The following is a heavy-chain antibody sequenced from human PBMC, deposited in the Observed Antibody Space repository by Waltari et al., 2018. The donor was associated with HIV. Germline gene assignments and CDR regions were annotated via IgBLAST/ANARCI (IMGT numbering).Heavy chain of an antibody. D-gene: IGHD3-3*01. Sequence: QVQLVQSGAEGKKPGASVKVSCKASGYTFPNYNIHWVRQAPGQGLEWMARINPSGGSTSHAQKFQGRVTMTRDTSTSTVYMELSSLRSEDTAVYYCARDKAVGIITSVFNMWGQGTMVIVSS. CDR1: GYTFPNYN. V-gene: IGHV1-46*01. CDR2: INPSGGST. CDR3: ARDKAVGIITSVFNM. J-gene: IGHJ3*02.